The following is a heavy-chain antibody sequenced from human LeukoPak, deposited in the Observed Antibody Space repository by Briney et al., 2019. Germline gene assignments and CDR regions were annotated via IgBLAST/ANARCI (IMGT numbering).Heavy chain of an antibody. CDR1: GFTFSSYS. CDR3: VRDFMYAFDY. J-gene: IGHJ4*02. V-gene: IGHV3-48*02. CDR2: ISSGSTTI. D-gene: IGHD2-8*01. Sequence: PGGSLRLSCAASGFTFSSYSMNWVRQAPGKGLEWISYISSGSTTIHSADSVKGRFTISRDNAKNSLFLQMNSLRDEDTAVYYCVRDFMYAFDYWGQGTLVTVSS.